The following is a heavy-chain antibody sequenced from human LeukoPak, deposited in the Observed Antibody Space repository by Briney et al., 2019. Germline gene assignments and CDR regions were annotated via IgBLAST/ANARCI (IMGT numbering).Heavy chain of an antibody. J-gene: IGHJ5*02. Sequence: PSETLSLTCTVSGGSISSGGYYWSWIRQHPGKGLEWIGYIYYSGSTYYNPSLKSRVTISVDTSKNQFSLKLSSVTAADTAVYYCARDLGTVAATGGNWFDPWGQGTLVTVSS. CDR2: IYYSGST. D-gene: IGHD2-15*01. V-gene: IGHV4-31*03. CDR1: GGSISSGGYY. CDR3: ARDLGTVAATGGNWFDP.